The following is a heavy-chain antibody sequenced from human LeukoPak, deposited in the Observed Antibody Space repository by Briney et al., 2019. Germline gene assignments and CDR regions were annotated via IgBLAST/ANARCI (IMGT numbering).Heavy chain of an antibody. CDR3: AKDARGYSSSWYWSTMDV. CDR1: GLTFDDYA. J-gene: IGHJ6*03. CDR2: LRWNSGSI. V-gene: IGHV3-9*03. D-gene: IGHD6-13*01. Sequence: GGSLRLSCAASGLTFDDYAMHWVRQAPGKGLEWVSGLRWNSGSIGYADSVKGRFTISSDNAKNSLYLQMNSLRAEDMALYYCAKDARGYSSSWYWSTMDVWGKGTTVTVSS.